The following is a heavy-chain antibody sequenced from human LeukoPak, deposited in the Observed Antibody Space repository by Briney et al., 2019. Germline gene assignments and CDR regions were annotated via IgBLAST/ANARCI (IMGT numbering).Heavy chain of an antibody. CDR2: INTNTGNP. Sequence: GAPVKVSCKASGYTFTSYAMNWVRQAPGQGLEWMGWINTNTGNPTYAQGFTGRFVFSLDTSVSTAYLQISSLKAEDTAVYYCARPGGLYDYAPDGMDVWGQGTTVTVSS. CDR3: ARPGGLYDYAPDGMDV. J-gene: IGHJ6*02. D-gene: IGHD3-16*01. CDR1: GYTFTSYA. V-gene: IGHV7-4-1*02.